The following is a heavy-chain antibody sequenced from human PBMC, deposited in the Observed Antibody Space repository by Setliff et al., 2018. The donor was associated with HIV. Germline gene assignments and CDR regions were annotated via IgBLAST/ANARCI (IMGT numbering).Heavy chain of an antibody. CDR2: VYYSGIT. Sequence: PSETLSLTCDVSGDLIRNSYYYWAWIRQSPGRGLEWIGSVYYSGITHYNPSLESRATISVDTSMNYLSLNLTSVTAADTAVYFCARDMVRWLVMVPGATRGYFDAWGQGALVTVSS. V-gene: IGHV4-39*07. CDR1: GDLIRNSYYY. D-gene: IGHD2-8*01. J-gene: IGHJ4*02. CDR3: ARDMVRWLVMVPGATRGYFDA.